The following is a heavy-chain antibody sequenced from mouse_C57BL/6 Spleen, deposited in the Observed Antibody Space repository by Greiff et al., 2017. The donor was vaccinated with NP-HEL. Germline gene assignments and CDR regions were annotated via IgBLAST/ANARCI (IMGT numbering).Heavy chain of an antibody. J-gene: IGHJ1*03. V-gene: IGHV7-3*01. Sequence: EVQLVESGGGLVQPGGSLSLSCAASGFTFTDYYMSWVRQPPGKALEWLGFIRNKANGYTTEYSASVKGRFTISRDNSQSILYLQMNALRAEDSATYYCARSLPEYWYFDVWGTGTTVTVSS. CDR2: IRNKANGYTT. CDR3: ARSLPEYWYFDV. CDR1: GFTFTDYY.